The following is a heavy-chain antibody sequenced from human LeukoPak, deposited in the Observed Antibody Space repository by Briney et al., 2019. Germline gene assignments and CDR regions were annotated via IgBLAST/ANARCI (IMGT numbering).Heavy chain of an antibody. CDR3: ARAIQLGLNWFDP. V-gene: IGHV4-59*01. J-gene: IGHJ5*02. Sequence: SETLSLTCTVSGGSISSYYWSWLRQPPGKGLEWIGYIYYSGSTNYNPSLKSRVTISVDTSKNQFSLKLSSVTAADTAVYYCARAIQLGLNWFDPWGQGTLVTVSS. D-gene: IGHD5-18*01. CDR1: GGSISSYY. CDR2: IYYSGST.